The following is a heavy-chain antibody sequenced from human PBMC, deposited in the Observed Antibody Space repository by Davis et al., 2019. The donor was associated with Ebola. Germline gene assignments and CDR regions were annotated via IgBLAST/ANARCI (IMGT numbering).Heavy chain of an antibody. Sequence: ASVTVSCKPSGYTFTTYGINWVRQAAGQGLEWLGWISPYDGETKYAQNVQGRLTMTTDTSTTTAYMEMRSLTSDDTAMYFCARDWGIAAAADWGQGTLVTVSS. CDR3: ARDWGIAAAAD. CDR2: ISPYDGET. J-gene: IGHJ4*02. CDR1: GYTFTTYG. V-gene: IGHV1-18*01. D-gene: IGHD6-13*01.